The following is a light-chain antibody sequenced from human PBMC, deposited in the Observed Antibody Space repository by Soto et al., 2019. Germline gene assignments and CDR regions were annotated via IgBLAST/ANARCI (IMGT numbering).Light chain of an antibody. CDR1: QSVSSN. CDR3: QQYGSSGT. J-gene: IGKJ1*01. Sequence: EIVITESAASLSLSRRRIVNISIRASQSVSSNLALYQQKPGQAPRLLIYGASTRATGIPARFSGSGSGTEFALTISRLEPEDFAVYYCQQYGSSGTFGQGTKVDIK. V-gene: IGKV3-15*01. CDR2: GAS.